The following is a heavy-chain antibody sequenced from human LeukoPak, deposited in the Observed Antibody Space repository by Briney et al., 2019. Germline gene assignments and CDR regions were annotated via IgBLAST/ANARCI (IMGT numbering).Heavy chain of an antibody. CDR3: TTFFQHIVVVTATPFDY. CDR1: GFNFNNAW. Sequence: GGSLRLSCAASGFNFNNAWMTWVRQAPGKGLEWVGHIKSKVDGGTTDYGAPVKGRFTISRDDSKNTLYLQMNSLKTEDTAVYYCTTFFQHIVVVTATPFDYWGQGTLVTVSS. CDR2: IKSKVDGGTT. V-gene: IGHV3-15*01. D-gene: IGHD2-21*02. J-gene: IGHJ4*02.